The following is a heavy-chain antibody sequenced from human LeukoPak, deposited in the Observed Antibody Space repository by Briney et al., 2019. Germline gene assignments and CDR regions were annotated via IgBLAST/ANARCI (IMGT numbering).Heavy chain of an antibody. CDR1: DFSFSGHW. CDR2: ISPTGSTT. V-gene: IGHV3-74*01. J-gene: IGHJ4*02. D-gene: IGHD6-6*01. CDR3: AREEYSSSSADY. Sequence: PGGSLRLSCPASDFSFSGHWMHWARQLPGKGLVWVSRISPTGSTTSYADSVKGRFTISRDNSKNTLYLQMNSLRAEDTAVYYCAREEYSSSSADYWGQGTLVTVSS.